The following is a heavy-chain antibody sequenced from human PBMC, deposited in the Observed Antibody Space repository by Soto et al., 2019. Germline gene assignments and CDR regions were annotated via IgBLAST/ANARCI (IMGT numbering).Heavy chain of an antibody. D-gene: IGHD2-15*01. V-gene: IGHV3-9*01. CDR2: ISWNSNII. J-gene: IGHJ4*02. CDR1: GFTFDDYA. Sequence: EVQQVESGGGLVQPGRSLRLSCAASGFTFDDYAMHWLRRVPGKGLEWVSSISWNSNIIGYADSVKGRFTISRDNAKNSLYLQMNSLRPEDTALYYCAKGGPDGFCSGGRCYFDYWGQGTLVTVSS. CDR3: AKGGPDGFCSGGRCYFDY.